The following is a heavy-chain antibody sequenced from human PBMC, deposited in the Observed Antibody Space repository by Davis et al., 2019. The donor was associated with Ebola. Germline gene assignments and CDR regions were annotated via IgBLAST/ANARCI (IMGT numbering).Heavy chain of an antibody. Sequence: SETLSLTCTVSGGSIRSYYWSWIRQPPGKGLEWIGYIYYSGSTNYNPSLKSRVTISIDTSENQFSLRLTSVTAADTAVYYCANLIVGPTGRDSWGQGTLVTVSS. CDR1: GGSIRSYY. CDR2: IYYSGST. D-gene: IGHD1-26*01. CDR3: ANLIVGPTGRDS. J-gene: IGHJ5*01. V-gene: IGHV4-59*01.